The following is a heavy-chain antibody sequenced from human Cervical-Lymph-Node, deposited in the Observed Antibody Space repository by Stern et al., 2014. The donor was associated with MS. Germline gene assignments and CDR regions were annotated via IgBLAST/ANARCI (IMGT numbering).Heavy chain of an antibody. CDR3: AITNYYDSSGYYYVLDY. CDR1: GYSFTTYW. CDR2: INPSDSYT. D-gene: IGHD3-22*01. J-gene: IGHJ4*02. V-gene: IGHV5-10-1*03. Sequence: EVQLVESVAEVKKPGESLRISCKGSGYSFTTYWITWVRQMPGKGLEWMGKINPSDSYTNYSPSFQGHVTISADKSITIAYLQWSSLKASDTAMYYCAITNYYDSSGYYYVLDYWGQGTLVTVSS.